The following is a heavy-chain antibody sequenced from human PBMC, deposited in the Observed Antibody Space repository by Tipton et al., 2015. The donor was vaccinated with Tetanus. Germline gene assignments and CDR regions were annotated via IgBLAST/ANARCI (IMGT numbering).Heavy chain of an antibody. CDR1: GFTLSTYW. Sequence: SLRLSCAASGFTLSTYWMSWVRQAPGKGLEWVASIKQDGSEKYYVDSVKGRFTISRDNAKNSLHLQMNSLTAEDTAVYHCARYLLAYGMDVWGQGTTVTVSS. CDR3: ARYLLAYGMDV. CDR2: IKQDGSEK. V-gene: IGHV3-7*01. J-gene: IGHJ6*02.